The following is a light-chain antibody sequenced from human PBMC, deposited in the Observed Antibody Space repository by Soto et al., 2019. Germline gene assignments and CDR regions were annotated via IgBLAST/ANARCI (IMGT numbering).Light chain of an antibody. CDR1: PRVLYSSNNKNY. J-gene: IGKJ1*01. CDR2: WAS. CDR3: QQYYSSPTWT. Sequence: SGPRVLYSSNNKNYLAWYQQKPGQPPKLLIYWASTRESGVPDRFSGSGSETDFTLTISSLQAEDVAVYYCQQYYSSPTWTFGQAT. V-gene: IGKV4-1*01.